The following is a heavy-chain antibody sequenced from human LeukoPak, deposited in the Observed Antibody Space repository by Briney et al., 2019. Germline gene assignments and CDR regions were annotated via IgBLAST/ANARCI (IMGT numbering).Heavy chain of an antibody. CDR3: VKDGAIFGVPITRGGMDV. CDR2: INWNSGSI. Sequence: HPGRSLRLSCAASGSTFKDFAMYWVRHTPGKGLEWVSGINWNSGSIGYADSVKGRFTISRDNGKNALYLEMNSLRAEDTALYYCVKDGAIFGVPITRGGMDVWGQGTTVTVSS. V-gene: IGHV3-9*01. CDR1: GSTFKDFA. J-gene: IGHJ6*02. D-gene: IGHD3-3*01.